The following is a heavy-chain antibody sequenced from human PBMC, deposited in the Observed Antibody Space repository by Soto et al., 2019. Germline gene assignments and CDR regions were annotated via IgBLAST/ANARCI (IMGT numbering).Heavy chain of an antibody. CDR3: ARFAKEEKPKLGFWYYLDY. V-gene: IGHV4-31*03. CDR1: GGSISSGGYF. J-gene: IGHJ4*02. Sequence: SETLSLTCTVSGGSISSGGYFWSWVRQHPGKGLEWIGNIYYSGRTYYNPSLKSRVTISVDTSKNQFSLNLSSVTATDTAVYCCARFAKEEKPKLGFWYYLDYWGQGTRVTVSS. CDR2: IYYSGRT. D-gene: IGHD6-13*01.